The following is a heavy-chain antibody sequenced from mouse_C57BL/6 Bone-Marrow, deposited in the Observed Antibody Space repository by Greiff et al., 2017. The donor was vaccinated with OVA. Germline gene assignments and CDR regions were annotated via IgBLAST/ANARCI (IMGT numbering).Heavy chain of an antibody. J-gene: IGHJ4*01. CDR1: GYTFTSYW. Sequence: QVQLKQPGAELVKPGASVKLSCKASGYTFTSYWMQWVKQRPGQGLEWIGEIDPSDSYTNYNQKFKGKATLTVDTSSSTAYLLLSSLASEDSAVYYCAGDSSGYLDYWGQGTSVTVSS. V-gene: IGHV1-50*01. D-gene: IGHD3-2*02. CDR2: IDPSDSYT. CDR3: AGDSSGYLDY.